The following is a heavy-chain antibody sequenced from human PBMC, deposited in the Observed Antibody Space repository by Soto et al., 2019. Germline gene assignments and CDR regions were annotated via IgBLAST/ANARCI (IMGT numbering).Heavy chain of an antibody. CDR2: IIPIFGTA. CDR1: GGTFSSYT. J-gene: IGHJ2*01. D-gene: IGHD5-12*01. Sequence: QVQLVQSGAEVKKPGSSVTVSCKASGGTFSSYTISWVRQAPGQGLEWMGGIIPIFGTANYAQKFQGRVTITADESPSTAYMELSSLRSEDTAVYYCARGNHRWLQLWYFDLWGRGTLGTVSS. V-gene: IGHV1-69*12. CDR3: ARGNHRWLQLWYFDL.